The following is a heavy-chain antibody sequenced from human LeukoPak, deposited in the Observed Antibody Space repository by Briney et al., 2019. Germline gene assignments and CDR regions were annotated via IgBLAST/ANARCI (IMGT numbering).Heavy chain of an antibody. Sequence: PGGSLRLTCAASRFTFSNYAMSWVRQAPGKGLEWVSSMSGSGGSTYYADSVKGRFTISRDNAKNSLYLQMNSLRAEDMAVYYCARDAEYSSSRFLDYWGQGTLVTVSS. CDR1: RFTFSNYA. CDR3: ARDAEYSSSRFLDY. CDR2: MSGSGGST. D-gene: IGHD6-6*01. V-gene: IGHV3-23*01. J-gene: IGHJ4*02.